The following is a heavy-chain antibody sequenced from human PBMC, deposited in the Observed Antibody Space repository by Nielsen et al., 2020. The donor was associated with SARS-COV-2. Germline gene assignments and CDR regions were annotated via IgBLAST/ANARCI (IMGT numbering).Heavy chain of an antibody. CDR3: ARHWWGYDYVQAANWFDP. CDR2: MNPNSGNT. J-gene: IGHJ5*02. CDR1: GYTFTSYD. V-gene: IGHV1-8*01. D-gene: IGHD3-16*01. Sequence: ASVKVSCKASGYTFTSYDINWVRQATGQGLEWMGWMNPNSGNTGYAQKFQGRVTMTRNTSISTAYMELSSLRSEDTAVYYCARHWWGYDYVQAANWFDPWGQGTLVTVSS.